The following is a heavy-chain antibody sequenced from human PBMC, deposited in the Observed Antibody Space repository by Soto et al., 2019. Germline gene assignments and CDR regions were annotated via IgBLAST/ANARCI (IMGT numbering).Heavy chain of an antibody. CDR1: GGSISSSSYY. J-gene: IGHJ4*02. D-gene: IGHD3-22*01. CDR2: IYYSGST. V-gene: IGHV4-39*01. CDR3: ARQEHYYDTSGYRPDDSSIDF. Sequence: SETLSLTCTVSGGSISSSSYYWGWIRQPPGKGLEWIGSIYYSGSTSYNPSLKSRVTISVDTSKNQFSLKLSFVTAADTAVYYCARQEHYYDTSGYRPDDSSIDFWGQGTLVTVSS.